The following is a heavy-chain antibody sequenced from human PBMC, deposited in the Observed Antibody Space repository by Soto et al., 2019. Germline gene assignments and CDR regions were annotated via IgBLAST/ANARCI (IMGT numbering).Heavy chain of an antibody. V-gene: IGHV3-11*06. J-gene: IGHJ6*02. D-gene: IGHD2-15*01. CDR2: ISSSSSYT. CDR3: ARRGDCSGGSCYSIHYYYYGMDV. CDR1: GFTFSDYY. Sequence: GGSLRLSCAASGFTFSDYYMSWIRQAPGKWLEWVSYISSSSSYTNYADSVKGRFTISRGNAKNSLYLQMNSLRAEDTAVYYCARRGDCSGGSCYSIHYYYYGMDVWGQGXTVTVYS.